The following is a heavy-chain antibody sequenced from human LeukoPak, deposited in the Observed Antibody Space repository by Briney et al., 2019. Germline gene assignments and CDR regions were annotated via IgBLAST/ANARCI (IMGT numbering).Heavy chain of an antibody. CDR2: INRDGSEK. CDR1: GFTFGNYW. CDR3: AAAGTAPQYYYYMDV. J-gene: IGHJ6*03. Sequence: GGSLRLSCAASGFTFGNYWMNWVRQAPGKGLEWVANINRDGSEKYYVDSVKGRFTISRDNAKNSLYLQMNSLRAEDTAVYYCAAAGTAPQYYYYMDVWGKGTTVTVSS. D-gene: IGHD6-19*01. V-gene: IGHV3-7*01.